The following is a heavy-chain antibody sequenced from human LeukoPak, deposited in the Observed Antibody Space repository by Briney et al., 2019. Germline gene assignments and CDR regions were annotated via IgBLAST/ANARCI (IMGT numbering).Heavy chain of an antibody. J-gene: IGHJ4*02. CDR1: GDTFSSYY. CDR2: SNPSGGST. Sequence: ASVKVSCKASGDTFSSYYFHWVRQAPGQGLEWMGVSNPSGGSTTYAQRFQGRVTMTRDTSTSTVYMELSSLRFEDTAVYYCARDPGSGYEEHFDYWGQGTLVTVSS. V-gene: IGHV1-46*01. D-gene: IGHD5-12*01. CDR3: ARDPGSGYEEHFDY.